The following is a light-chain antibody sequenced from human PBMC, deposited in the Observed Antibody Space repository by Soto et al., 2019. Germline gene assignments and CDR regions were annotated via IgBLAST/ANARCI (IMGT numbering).Light chain of an antibody. J-gene: IGKJ1*01. CDR3: HQYHNWPPYT. V-gene: IGKV3-15*01. CDR2: GAS. Sequence: EILMTHSPESQSESPGERATLSCRASWSVGSNLAWYQQKPGQAPRLLIYGASTRPTAIPARFSGSGSGAEFTLTISSLQSEDFAVYYCHQYHNWPPYTFGLGTKVDNK. CDR1: WSVGSN.